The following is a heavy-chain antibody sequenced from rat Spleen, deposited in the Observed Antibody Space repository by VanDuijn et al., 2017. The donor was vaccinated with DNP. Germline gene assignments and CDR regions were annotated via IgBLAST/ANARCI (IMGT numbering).Heavy chain of an antibody. CDR1: GFTFNDYW. D-gene: IGHD1-10*01. CDR2: ITSSGGST. Sequence: EVQLVESGGDLVQPGRSLKLSCVASGFTFNDYWMTWIRQVPGKGLEWVASITSSGGSTFYPDSVQGRFTISRNNAENSLYLQMNSLKSEDTATYYCAREQHFHFDYWGQGVMVTVSS. J-gene: IGHJ2*01. CDR3: AREQHFHFDY. V-gene: IGHV5-31*01.